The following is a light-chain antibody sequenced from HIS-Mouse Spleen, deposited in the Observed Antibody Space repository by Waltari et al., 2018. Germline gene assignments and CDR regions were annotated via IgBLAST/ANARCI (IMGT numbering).Light chain of an antibody. V-gene: IGLV3-10*01. CDR1: AFPTKY. CDR2: EDS. CDR3: YSTDSSGNHRV. J-gene: IGLJ2*01. Sequence: SYELTPPPSVSVSQGQTARITCSGAAFPTKYAYWYQQKSGQAPVLVIYEDSKRPSGIPERFSGSSSGTMATLTISGAQVEDEADYYCYSTDSSGNHRVFGGGTKLTVL.